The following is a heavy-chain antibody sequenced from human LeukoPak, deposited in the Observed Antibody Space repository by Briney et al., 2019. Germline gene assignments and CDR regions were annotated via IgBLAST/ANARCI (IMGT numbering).Heavy chain of an antibody. CDR3: AKGATGTSTYFDY. CDR1: GFTFSSYS. V-gene: IGHV3-21*01. CDR2: ISSSSSYI. Sequence: GGSLRLSCAASGFTFSSYSMNWVRQAPGKGLEWVSSISSSSSYIYYADSVKGRFTISRDNSKNTLYLQMNSLRAEDTAVYYCAKGATGTSTYFDYWGQGTLVTVSS. J-gene: IGHJ4*02. D-gene: IGHD1-1*01.